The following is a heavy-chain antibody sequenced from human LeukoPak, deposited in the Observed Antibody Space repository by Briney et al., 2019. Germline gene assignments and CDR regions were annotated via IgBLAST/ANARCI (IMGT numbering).Heavy chain of an antibody. V-gene: IGHV3-23*01. J-gene: IGHJ6*02. CDR2: ISGSGGST. Sequence: GGSLRLSCAASGFTFSSYVMSWVRQAPGKGPEWVSAISGSGGSTYYADSVKGRFTISRDNSKNTLYLQMNSLRAEDTAVYYCAKGLAGYYYGMDVWGQGTTVTVSS. CDR1: GFTFSSYV. D-gene: IGHD6-19*01. CDR3: AKGLAGYYYGMDV.